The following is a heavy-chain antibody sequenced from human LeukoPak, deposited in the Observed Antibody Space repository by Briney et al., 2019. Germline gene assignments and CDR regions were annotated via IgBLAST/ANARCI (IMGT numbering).Heavy chain of an antibody. CDR1: GYTFTSYA. Sequence: ASVKVSCKASGYTFTSYAMNWVRQAPGQGLEWMGWMNTNTGNPTYAQGFTGRFVFSLDTSVSTAYLQISSLKAEDTAVYYCARDRPTFFAWFGELPESYGMDVWGQGTTVTVSS. CDR3: ARDRPTFFAWFGELPESYGMDV. D-gene: IGHD3-10*01. J-gene: IGHJ6*02. V-gene: IGHV7-4-1*02. CDR2: MNTNTGNP.